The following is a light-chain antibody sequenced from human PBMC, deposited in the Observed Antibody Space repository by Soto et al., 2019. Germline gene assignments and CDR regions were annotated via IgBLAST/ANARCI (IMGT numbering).Light chain of an antibody. CDR2: DAS. CDR1: QSVSSY. CDR3: QQRKT. J-gene: IGKJ3*01. Sequence: EIVLTQSPATLSLSPGERATLSCRASQSVSSYLAWYQQKPGQAPRLLIYDASNRATGIPAGFSGSGSGTDFTLTISSLEPEDFAVYYCQQRKTFGPGT. V-gene: IGKV3-11*01.